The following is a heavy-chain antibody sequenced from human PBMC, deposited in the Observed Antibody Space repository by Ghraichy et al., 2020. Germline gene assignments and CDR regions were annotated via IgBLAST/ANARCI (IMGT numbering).Heavy chain of an antibody. V-gene: IGHV3-23*01. CDR3: AKRVNAVDYYYYGMDV. D-gene: IGHD2-15*01. Sequence: GGSLRLSCAASGFTFSSYAMSWVRQAPGKGLEWVSAISGSGASTYYADSVKGRFTISRDNSKNTLYLHMNSLRAEDTAVYYCAKRVNAVDYYYYGMDVWGQGTTVTVSS. CDR2: ISGSGAST. CDR1: GFTFSSYA. J-gene: IGHJ6*02.